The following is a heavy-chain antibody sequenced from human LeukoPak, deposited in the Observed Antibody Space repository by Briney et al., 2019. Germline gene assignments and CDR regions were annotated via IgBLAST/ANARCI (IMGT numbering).Heavy chain of an antibody. J-gene: IGHJ4*02. CDR3: AKVPQLSSNYYFVS. Sequence: GGSLRLSCAASGFTFSSFDMSWVRQAPGKGLEWVSFITGDGENIYYADSVKGRFTVSRDNSKNTLYLQTNSLRAEDTAVHYCAKVPQLSSNYYFVSWGGGSLVTVSS. CDR2: ITGDGENI. CDR1: GFTFSSFD. D-gene: IGHD3-16*02. V-gene: IGHV3-23*01.